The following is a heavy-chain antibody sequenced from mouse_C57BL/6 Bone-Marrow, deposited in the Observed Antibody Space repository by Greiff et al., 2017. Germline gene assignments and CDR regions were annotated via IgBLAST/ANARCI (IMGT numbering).Heavy chain of an antibody. V-gene: IGHV5-17*01. Sequence: EVNVVESGGGLVKPGGSLKLSCAASGFTFSDYGMHWVRQAPEKGLEWVAYISSDSSTVYYADTVKGRFTISRDNAKNTLFLQMTSLRSEDTAMYYCARGRGFDYWGQGTTLTVSS. CDR2: ISSDSSTV. CDR3: ARGRGFDY. CDR1: GFTFSDYG. J-gene: IGHJ2*01.